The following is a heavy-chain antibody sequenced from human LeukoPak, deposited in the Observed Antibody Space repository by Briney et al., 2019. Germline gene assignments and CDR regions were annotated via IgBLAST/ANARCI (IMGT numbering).Heavy chain of an antibody. V-gene: IGHV4-34*01. CDR2: INRSGST. D-gene: IGHD5-18*01. J-gene: IGHJ5*02. CDR3: ARGLYPLQLSGEIDP. Sequence: SETLSLTCGVYGGSLSGYYWSWIRQPPGKGLEWIGEINRSGSTNHNPSLKSRVTMSVDTSKNQFSLNLSSVTAADTAVYYCARGLYPLQLSGEIDPWGQGTLVTVSS. CDR1: GGSLSGYY.